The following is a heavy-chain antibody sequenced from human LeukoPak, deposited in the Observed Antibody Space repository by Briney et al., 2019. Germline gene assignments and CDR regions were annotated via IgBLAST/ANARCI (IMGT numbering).Heavy chain of an antibody. Sequence: PSETLSLTCTVSGGSISSYYWSWIRQPPVKGLEWIGYIYYSGSANYNPSLKSRVTISVDTSKNQFSLKLSSVTAADTAVYYCARHRDTWGYYFDYWGQGTLVTVSS. CDR2: IYYSGSA. CDR3: ARHRDTWGYYFDY. D-gene: IGHD3-16*01. CDR1: GGSISSYY. V-gene: IGHV4-59*08. J-gene: IGHJ4*02.